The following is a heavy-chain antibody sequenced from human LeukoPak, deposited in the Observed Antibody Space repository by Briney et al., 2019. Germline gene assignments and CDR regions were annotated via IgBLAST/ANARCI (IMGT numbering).Heavy chain of an antibody. D-gene: IGHD3-22*01. J-gene: IGHJ4*02. Sequence: ASVKVSCKASGYTFTSYGISWVRPAPGQGPEWMGWISAYNGNTNYAQKLQGRVTMTTDTSTSTAYMELRSLRSDDTAVYYCARVLPNLNYYDSSGYLGTLYYWGQGTLVTVSS. CDR2: ISAYNGNT. V-gene: IGHV1-18*01. CDR1: GYTFTSYG. CDR3: ARVLPNLNYYDSSGYLGTLYY.